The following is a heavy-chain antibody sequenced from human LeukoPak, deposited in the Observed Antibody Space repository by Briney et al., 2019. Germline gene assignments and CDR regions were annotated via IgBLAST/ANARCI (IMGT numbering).Heavy chain of an antibody. Sequence: ASVKVSCKASGYTFTSYDINWVRQATGQGLEWMGILTPRGDITNYAQKFQGRVTMTRDTSTSTIYMELSSLRSEDTAVYYCARGGQRWLQFPYDYWGQGTVVTVSS. D-gene: IGHD5-24*01. V-gene: IGHV1-46*01. J-gene: IGHJ4*02. CDR2: LTPRGDIT. CDR3: ARGGQRWLQFPYDY. CDR1: GYTFTSYD.